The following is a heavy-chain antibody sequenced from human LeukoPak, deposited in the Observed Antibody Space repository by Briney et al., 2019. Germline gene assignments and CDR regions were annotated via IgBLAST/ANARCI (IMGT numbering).Heavy chain of an antibody. D-gene: IGHD1-26*01. V-gene: IGHV1-8*01. CDR1: GYTFTSYD. Sequence: ASVKVSCKASGYTFTSYDINWVRQATGQGLEWMGWMNPNSGNTGYAQKFQGRVTITADESTSTAYMELSSLRSEDTAVYYCARATFLEWDHGYFQHWGQGTLVTVSS. CDR3: ARATFLEWDHGYFQH. CDR2: MNPNSGNT. J-gene: IGHJ1*01.